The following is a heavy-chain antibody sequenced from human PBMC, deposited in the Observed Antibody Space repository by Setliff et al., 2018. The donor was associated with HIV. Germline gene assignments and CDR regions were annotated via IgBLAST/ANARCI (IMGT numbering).Heavy chain of an antibody. Sequence: SQTLSLTCTVSGGSITSSTYYWDWIRQPPGKGLEWIGSIFYSGSTYYNPSVKSRVTVSIDTSKNQFSLRLSSVTAADTAVYYCARDHKYYYDSSGLDYWGQGTLVTVSS. D-gene: IGHD3-22*01. CDR2: IFYSGST. V-gene: IGHV4-39*07. J-gene: IGHJ4*02. CDR3: ARDHKYYYDSSGLDY. CDR1: GGSITSSTYY.